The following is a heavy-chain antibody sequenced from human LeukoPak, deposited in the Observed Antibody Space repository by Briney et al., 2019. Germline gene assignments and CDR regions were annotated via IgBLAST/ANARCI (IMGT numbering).Heavy chain of an antibody. J-gene: IGHJ4*02. D-gene: IGHD3-10*01. CDR3: ERDSRSRGCFDY. Sequence: ASVKVSCKASGYTFTSYGISWVRQAPGQGLEWMGWISAYNGNTNYAQKLQGRVTMTTDTSTSTAYMELRSLRSDDTAVYYCERDSRSRGCFDYWGQGTLVTVSS. CDR2: ISAYNGNT. CDR1: GYTFTSYG. V-gene: IGHV1-18*01.